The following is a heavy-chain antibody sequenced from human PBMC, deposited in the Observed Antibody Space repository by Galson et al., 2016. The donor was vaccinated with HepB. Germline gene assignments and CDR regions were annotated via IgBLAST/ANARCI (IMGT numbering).Heavy chain of an antibody. CDR3: ARHGAMANKSGLDV. CDR1: GYSFTTYW. Sequence: QSGAEVKKPGESLKISCQGSGYSFTTYWIAWVRHVPGEGLEWMGFIYPGDSKIRYSPSFQGQVTISVDKSVNTAYLQWSSLQASDIAIYYCARHGAMANKSGLDVWGQGTTVTVSS. J-gene: IGHJ6*02. CDR2: IYPGDSKI. D-gene: IGHD1/OR15-1a*01. V-gene: IGHV5-51*01.